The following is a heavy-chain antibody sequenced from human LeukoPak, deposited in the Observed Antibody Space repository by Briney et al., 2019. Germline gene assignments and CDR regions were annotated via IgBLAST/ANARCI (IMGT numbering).Heavy chain of an antibody. Sequence: GASLLLSCAASGFTIRSHWRHWGRPPPGKGLVCVSSIKGDETYTNHADSVKGRFTISRYNAKNTLYLQMTSVRVEDTAIYYGVRDGDVYDFGRWGQGALVSAAS. CDR1: GFTIRSHW. CDR3: VRDGDVYDFGR. D-gene: IGHD5/OR15-5a*01. J-gene: IGHJ1*01. V-gene: IGHV3-74*01. CDR2: IKGDETYT.